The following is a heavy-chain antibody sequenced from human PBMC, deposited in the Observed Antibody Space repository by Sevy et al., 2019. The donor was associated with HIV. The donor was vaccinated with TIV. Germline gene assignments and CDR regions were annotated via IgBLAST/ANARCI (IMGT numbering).Heavy chain of an antibody. J-gene: IGHJ4*02. Sequence: ASVKVSCKASGGTFSSYAISWVRQAPGQGLEWMGGIIPIFGTANYAQKFQGRVTITADESTSTAYMELRSLRSEDTAVYYCARVVVRGVITYFDYWGQGTLVTVSS. V-gene: IGHV1-69*13. CDR1: GGTFSSYA. CDR3: ARVVVRGVITYFDY. D-gene: IGHD3-10*01. CDR2: IIPIFGTA.